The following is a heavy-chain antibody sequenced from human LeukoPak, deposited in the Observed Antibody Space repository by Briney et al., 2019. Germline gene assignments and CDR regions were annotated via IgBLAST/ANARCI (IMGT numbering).Heavy chain of an antibody. J-gene: IGHJ2*01. D-gene: IGHD4-17*01. CDR1: GFTFDDYG. Sequence: PGGSLRLSCAAPGFTFDDYGMIWVRQAPGKGLEWVSYITWNGVGTAYADSMKGRFTVSRDNVKNPLFLQMDSLRAEDTALYYCARSMTTVTTRFFDLWGRGTLVTVSS. CDR3: ARSMTTVTTRFFDL. V-gene: IGHV3-20*04. CDR2: ITWNGVGT.